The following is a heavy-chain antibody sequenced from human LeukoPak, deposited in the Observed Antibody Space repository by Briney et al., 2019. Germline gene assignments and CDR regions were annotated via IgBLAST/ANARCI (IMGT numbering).Heavy chain of an antibody. CDR2: ISGTSTYI. D-gene: IGHD5-24*01. J-gene: IGHJ4*02. CDR3: VRDHQLRDPGC. V-gene: IGHV3-21*01. CDR1: GFTFDEYF. Sequence: TGGSLRLSCAASGFTFDEYFIHWVRQAPGKGLDWVSSISGTSTYIDYADSVKGRFTISRDNAKNSLYLQMNSLRVEDTAVYYCVRDHQLRDPGCWGQGTLVTVSS.